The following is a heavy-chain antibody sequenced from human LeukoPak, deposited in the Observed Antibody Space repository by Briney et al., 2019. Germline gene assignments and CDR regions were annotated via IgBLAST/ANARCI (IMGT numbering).Heavy chain of an antibody. J-gene: IGHJ6*03. D-gene: IGHD1-26*01. CDR2: ISPGGGSST. CDR3: AKGWDMAYFYCYMDV. V-gene: IGHV3-23*01. CDR1: GFTFSSYA. Sequence: PGGSLRLSCAASGFTFSSYAMSWVRQAPGKGLEWVASISPGGGSSTYYADSVKGRFTISRDNSKNTLSLQMSSLRAEDTAVYYCAKGWDMAYFYCYMDVWGKGTTVTVSS.